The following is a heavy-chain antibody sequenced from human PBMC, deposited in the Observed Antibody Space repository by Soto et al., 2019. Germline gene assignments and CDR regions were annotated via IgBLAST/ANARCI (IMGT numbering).Heavy chain of an antibody. V-gene: IGHV4-31*01. CDR1: GGSISSGGYY. J-gene: IGHJ4*02. Sequence: QVQLQESGPGLVKPSQTLSLTCTVSGGSISSGGYYWSWIRQHPGKGLEWIGYIYYRGSTYYNPFLKSLVNISVDTSKNQFSLKLSSVTAADTAVYYCARWVVGAMGFDYWGQGTLVTVSS. CDR2: IYYRGST. D-gene: IGHD1-26*01. CDR3: ARWVVGAMGFDY.